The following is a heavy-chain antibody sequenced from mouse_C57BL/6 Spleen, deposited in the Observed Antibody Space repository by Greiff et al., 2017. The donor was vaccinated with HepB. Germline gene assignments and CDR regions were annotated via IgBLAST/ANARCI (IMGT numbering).Heavy chain of an antibody. J-gene: IGHJ4*01. CDR2: IDPEDGET. D-gene: IGHD3-2*02. Sequence: DVKLQESGAELVKPGASVKLSCTASGFNIKDYYMHWVKQRTEQGLEWIGRIDPEDGETKYAPKFQGKATITADTSSNTAYLQLSSLTSEDTAVYYCATLEATLYAMDYWGQGTSVTVSS. CDR3: ATLEATLYAMDY. V-gene: IGHV14-2*01. CDR1: GFNIKDYY.